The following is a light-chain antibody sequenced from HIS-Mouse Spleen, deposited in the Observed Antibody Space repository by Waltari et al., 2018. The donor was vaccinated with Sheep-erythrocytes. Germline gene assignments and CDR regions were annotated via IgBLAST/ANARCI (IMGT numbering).Light chain of an antibody. Sequence: EIVLTQSPGTLSLSPGERATLSCRASQSVSSSYLAWYQQKPGQAPRLLIYGASSRATWIPDKFQWNGFGTDFTLTISRLEPEDFAVYYCQQYGSSPRTFGQGTKVEIK. J-gene: IGKJ1*01. CDR1: QSVSSSY. CDR3: QQYGSSPRT. V-gene: IGKV3-20*01. CDR2: GAS.